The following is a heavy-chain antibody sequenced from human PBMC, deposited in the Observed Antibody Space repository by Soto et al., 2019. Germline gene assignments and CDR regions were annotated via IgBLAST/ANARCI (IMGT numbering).Heavy chain of an antibody. Sequence: GGSLRLSCAASGFTFSSYSMNWVRQAPGKGLEWVSSISSSSSYIYYADSVKGRSTISRDNAKNSLYLQMNSLRAEDTAVYYCARDNDWDDAFDIWGQGTMVTVSS. CDR2: ISSSSSYI. CDR3: ARDNDWDDAFDI. V-gene: IGHV3-21*01. J-gene: IGHJ3*02. D-gene: IGHD3-9*01. CDR1: GFTFSSYS.